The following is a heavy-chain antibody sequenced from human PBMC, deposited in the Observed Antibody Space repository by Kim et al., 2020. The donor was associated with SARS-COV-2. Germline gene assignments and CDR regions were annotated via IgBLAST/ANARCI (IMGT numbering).Heavy chain of an antibody. Sequence: YADSVKGKFTTSRDNSKNMLYLQMNSLRAEDTAVYYCAKTSSGWFFDYWGQGTLVTVSS. J-gene: IGHJ4*02. V-gene: IGHV3-23*01. D-gene: IGHD2-15*01. CDR3: AKTSSGWFFDY.